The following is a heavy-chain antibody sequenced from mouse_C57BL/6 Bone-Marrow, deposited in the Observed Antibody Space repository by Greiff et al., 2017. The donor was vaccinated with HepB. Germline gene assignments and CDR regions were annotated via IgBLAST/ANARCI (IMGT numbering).Heavy chain of an antibody. D-gene: IGHD1-1*01. J-gene: IGHJ4*01. CDR3: ARYLCCDGSIYAMDY. CDR1: GFTFSSYG. V-gene: IGHV5-6*01. Sequence: EVMLVESGGDLVKPGGSLKLSCEASGFTFSSYGMSWVRQTPDKRLEWVATISSGGSYTYYPDSVKGRFTISRDNAKTTLYLQMSSLKSEDTAMYYCARYLCCDGSIYAMDYWGQGTSVTVSS. CDR2: ISSGGSYT.